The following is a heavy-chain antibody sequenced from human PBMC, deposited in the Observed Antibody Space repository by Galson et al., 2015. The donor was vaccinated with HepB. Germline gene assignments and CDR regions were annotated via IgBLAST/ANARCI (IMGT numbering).Heavy chain of an antibody. CDR1: GFTFSSYS. CDR3: ARVGIDQELYYFDY. D-gene: IGHD1-7*01. V-gene: IGHV3-48*01. Sequence: SLRLSCAASGFTFSSYSMNWVRQAPGKGLEWVSYISSSSSTIYYADSVKGRFTISRDNAKNSLYLQMNSLRAEDTAVYYCARVGIDQELYYFDYWGQGTLVTVSS. CDR2: ISSSSSTI. J-gene: IGHJ4*02.